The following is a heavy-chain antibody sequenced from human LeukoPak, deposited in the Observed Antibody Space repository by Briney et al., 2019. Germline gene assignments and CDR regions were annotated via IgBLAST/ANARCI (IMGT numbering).Heavy chain of an antibody. CDR3: ARPELPGWSVLFDF. CDR2: ISYDGSNK. J-gene: IGHJ4*02. CDR1: GFTFSSYA. Sequence: GGSLRLSCAASGFTFSSYAMHWVRQAPGKGLEWVAVISYDGSNKYYADSVKGRFTMSRDNAKNSLDLQMNSLRAEDTAVYYCARPELPGWSVLFDFWGQGTLVTVSS. D-gene: IGHD2-15*01. V-gene: IGHV3-30*04.